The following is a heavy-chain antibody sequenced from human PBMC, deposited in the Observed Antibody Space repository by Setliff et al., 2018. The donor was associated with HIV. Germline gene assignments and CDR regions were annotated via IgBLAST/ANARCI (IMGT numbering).Heavy chain of an antibody. V-gene: IGHV3-49*04. CDR3: TTDRFV. CDR2: IRSKANGGTT. J-gene: IGHJ4*02. Sequence: PGGSLRLSCTASGFSFGDYAMSWVRQAPGKGLEWVGFIRSKANGGTTEDAASVKGRFTISREDSKSIAYLQMNRLTTEDTAVYYCTTDRFVWGQGTLVTVSS. D-gene: IGHD3-16*01. CDR1: GFSFGDYA.